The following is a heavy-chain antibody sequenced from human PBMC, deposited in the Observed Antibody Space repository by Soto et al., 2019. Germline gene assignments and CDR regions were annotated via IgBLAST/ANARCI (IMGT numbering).Heavy chain of an antibody. J-gene: IGHJ4*02. D-gene: IGHD2-2*02. V-gene: IGHV3-30*18. CDR1: GLTFSNYG. CDR3: AKGCGTGTSCYILDY. Sequence: QVHLVESGGGVVQPGRSLRLSCEVSGLTFSNYGMHWVRQGPGKGLEWVAVISNEGRDERYADSVRGRFTISRDNSKITLYLQMSSLRAEDTAVYYCAKGCGTGTSCYILDYWGQGTLVTVSS. CDR2: ISNEGRDE.